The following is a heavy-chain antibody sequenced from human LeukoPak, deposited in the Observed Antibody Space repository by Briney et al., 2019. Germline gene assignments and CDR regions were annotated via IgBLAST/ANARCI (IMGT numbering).Heavy chain of an antibody. CDR2: VYSGGST. CDR3: ARFPDSSATPFDY. Sequence: GGSLRLSCAASGFTVSSKYMSWVRQAPGKGLEWVSVVYSGGSTNYADSVKGRFTISRDNSKNTLYLQMNSLRAEDTAVYYCARFPDSSATPFDYWGQGTLVTVSS. J-gene: IGHJ4*02. D-gene: IGHD3-22*01. V-gene: IGHV3-53*01. CDR1: GFTVSSKY.